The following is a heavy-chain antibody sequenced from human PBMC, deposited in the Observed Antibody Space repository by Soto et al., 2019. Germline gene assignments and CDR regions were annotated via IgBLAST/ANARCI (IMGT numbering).Heavy chain of an antibody. D-gene: IGHD2-2*01. V-gene: IGHV4-31*03. CDR1: GGSISSGGYY. CDR3: ARADIVVVPAAPQRYLGWFDP. J-gene: IGHJ5*02. Sequence: LSLTCTVSGGSISSGGYYWSWIRQHPGKGLEWIGYIYYSGSTYYNPSLKSRVTISVDTSKNQFSLKLSSVSAADTAVYYCARADIVVVPAAPQRYLGWFDPWGQGTLVTVSS. CDR2: IYYSGST.